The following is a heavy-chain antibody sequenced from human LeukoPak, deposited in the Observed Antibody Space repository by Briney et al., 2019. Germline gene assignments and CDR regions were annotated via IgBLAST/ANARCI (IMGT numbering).Heavy chain of an antibody. CDR1: GGSISSSSYY. J-gene: IGHJ5*02. CDR2: IYYSGST. D-gene: IGHD3-10*01. CDR3: ARDRGLGSWFDP. V-gene: IGHV4-39*07. Sequence: SETLSLTCTVSGGSISSSSYYWGWIRQPPGKGLEWIGSIYYSGSTYYNPSLKSRVTISVDTSKNQFSLKLSSVTAADTAVYYCARDRGLGSWFDPWGQGTLVTVSS.